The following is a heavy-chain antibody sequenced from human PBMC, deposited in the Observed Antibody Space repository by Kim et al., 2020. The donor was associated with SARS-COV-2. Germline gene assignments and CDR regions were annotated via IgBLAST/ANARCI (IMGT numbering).Heavy chain of an antibody. J-gene: IGHJ2*01. CDR3: ARHPTYCGGDCYSGRGGYFDL. D-gene: IGHD2-21*02. Sequence: GESLKISCKGSGYSFTSYWIGWVRQMPGKGLEWMGIIYPGDSDTRYSPSFQGQVTLSADKSISTAYLQWSSLKASDTAMYYCARHPTYCGGDCYSGRGGYFDLWGRGTLVTVSS. CDR1: GYSFTSYW. V-gene: IGHV5-51*01. CDR2: IYPGDSDT.